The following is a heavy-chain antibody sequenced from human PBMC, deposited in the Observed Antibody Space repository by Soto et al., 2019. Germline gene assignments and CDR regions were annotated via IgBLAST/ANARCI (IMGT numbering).Heavy chain of an antibody. V-gene: IGHV4-39*01. J-gene: IGHJ5*02. Sequence: SETLSLTCTVSGGSISSSIYYWGWIRQPPGKGLEWIGSIYYSGSTYYNPSLKSRVTISVDTSKNQSSLKLSSVTAADTAVYYCARYFHANDFWSGYYPSWFDPWGQGTLVTV. CDR3: ARYFHANDFWSGYYPSWFDP. CDR2: IYYSGST. D-gene: IGHD3-3*01. CDR1: GGSISSSIYY.